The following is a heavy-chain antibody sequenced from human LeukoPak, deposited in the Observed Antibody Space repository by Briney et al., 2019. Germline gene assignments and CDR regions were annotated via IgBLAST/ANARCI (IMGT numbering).Heavy chain of an antibody. CDR1: GYTFTSYA. Sequence: GASVKVSCKASGYTFTSYAMHWVRQAPGQRLEWMGWINAGNGNTKYSQKFQGRVTITRDTSASTAYMELSSLRSEDTAVYYCARWGGAMVRGALPYYYYYYGMDVWGQGTTVTVSS. J-gene: IGHJ6*02. D-gene: IGHD3-10*01. CDR2: INAGNGNT. V-gene: IGHV1-3*01. CDR3: ARWGGAMVRGALPYYYYYYGMDV.